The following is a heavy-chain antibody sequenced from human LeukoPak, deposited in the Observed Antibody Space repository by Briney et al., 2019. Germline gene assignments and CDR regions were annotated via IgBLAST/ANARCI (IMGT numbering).Heavy chain of an antibody. D-gene: IGHD5-12*01. J-gene: IGHJ4*02. CDR2: INPNSGET. CDR3: CREIRGYSGYGTSPLDY. Sequence: SVQVSCKACRYTFPEYYMHWLRQAPRQGLEWMGWINPNSGETNYAQKFQGRVTMTRNTSLSTAYMELNRLPSDRRAVYFFCREIRGYSGYGTSPLDYWGQGTLVNLSS. V-gene: IGHV1-2*02. CDR1: RYTFPEYY.